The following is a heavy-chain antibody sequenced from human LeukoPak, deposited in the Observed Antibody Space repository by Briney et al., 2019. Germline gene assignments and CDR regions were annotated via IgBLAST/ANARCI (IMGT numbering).Heavy chain of an antibody. CDR2: ISGSCGST. CDR1: GFTFSSYA. J-gene: IGHJ4*02. V-gene: IGHV3-23*01. D-gene: IGHD1-26*01. Sequence: HSGGSLRLSCAASGFTFSSYAMSWVRQAPGKGLEWVSAISGSCGSTYYADSVKGRFTISRDNSKNTLYLQMNSLRAEDTAVYYCAKYRGSPVFDYWGQGTLVTVSS. CDR3: AKYRGSPVFDY.